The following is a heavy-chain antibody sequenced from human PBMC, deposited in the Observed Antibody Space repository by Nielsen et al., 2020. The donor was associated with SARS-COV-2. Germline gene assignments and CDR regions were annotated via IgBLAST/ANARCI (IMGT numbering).Heavy chain of an antibody. CDR1: GFTFSDYY. D-gene: IGHD2-21*02. CDR2: ISSSSSYT. J-gene: IGHJ6*02. V-gene: IGHV3-11*05. CDR3: AREERVVTAFHYGMDV. Sequence: GESLKISCAASGFTFSDYYMSWIRQAPGKGLEWVSYISSSSSYTNYADSVKGRFTISRDNAKNSLYLQMNSLRAEDTAVYYCAREERVVTAFHYGMDVWGQGTTVTVSS.